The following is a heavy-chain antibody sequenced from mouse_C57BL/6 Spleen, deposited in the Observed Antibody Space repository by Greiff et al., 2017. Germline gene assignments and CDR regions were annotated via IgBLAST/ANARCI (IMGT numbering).Heavy chain of an antibody. CDR1: GFTFSDYG. Sequence: EVKLMESGGGLVKPGGSLKLSCAASGFTFSDYGMHWVRQAPEKGLEWVAYISSGSSTIYYADTVKGRFTISRDNAKNTLFLRMTSLRSEDTAMYYCARNYDYDSYAMDYWGQGTSVTVSS. D-gene: IGHD2-4*01. V-gene: IGHV5-17*01. CDR3: ARNYDYDSYAMDY. CDR2: ISSGSSTI. J-gene: IGHJ4*01.